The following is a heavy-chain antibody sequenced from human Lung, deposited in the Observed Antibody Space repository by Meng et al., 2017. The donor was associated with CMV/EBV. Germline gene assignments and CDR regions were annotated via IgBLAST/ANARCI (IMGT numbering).Heavy chain of an antibody. D-gene: IGHD3-10*01. CDR2: IHNRGSS. CDR1: GDSITNHNW. J-gene: IGHJ1*01. V-gene: IGHV4-4*02. CDR3: LRRSGGSV. Sequence: VQLRESGPALLKPSETLSLNWAVSGDSITNHNWWAWVRQPPGKGLEWIGEIHNRGSSAYNPSLKSRVSMSIDKSKNQFSLKLTSVTAADTAVYHCLRRSGGSVWGQGTLVTVSS.